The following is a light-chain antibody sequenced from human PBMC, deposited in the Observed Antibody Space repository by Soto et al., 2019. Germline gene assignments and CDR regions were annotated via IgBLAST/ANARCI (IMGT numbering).Light chain of an antibody. Sequence: EIVLTQSPGTLSLSPGERATLSCGASQSVSFNYLAWYQQKVGLAPRLLIYDASRRATGTPDRFSGSGSGTAFTLTISRLEPEDFAVYVCQQYGSSPYTFGQGTNLEIK. CDR2: DAS. V-gene: IGKV3D-20*01. J-gene: IGKJ2*01. CDR3: QQYGSSPYT. CDR1: QSVSFNY.